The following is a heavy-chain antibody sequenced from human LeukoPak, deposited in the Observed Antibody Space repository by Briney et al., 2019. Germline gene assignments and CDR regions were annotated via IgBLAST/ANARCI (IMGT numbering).Heavy chain of an antibody. CDR1: GFTFSSYS. Sequence: PGGSLRLSYAASGFTFSSYSMNWVRQAPGKGLEWVSYISSSSSTIYYADSVKGRFTISRDNAKNSLYLQMNSLRAEDTAVYYCARGPHRIAAAGTGYYMDVWGKGTTVTVSS. CDR3: ARGPHRIAAAGTGYYMDV. V-gene: IGHV3-48*01. J-gene: IGHJ6*03. D-gene: IGHD6-13*01. CDR2: ISSSSSTI.